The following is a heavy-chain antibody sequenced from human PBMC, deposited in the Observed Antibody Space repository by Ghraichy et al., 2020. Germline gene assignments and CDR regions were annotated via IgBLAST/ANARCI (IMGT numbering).Heavy chain of an antibody. Sequence: SQTLSLTCAVYGGSFSGYYWNWIRQPPGKGLEWIGEINHSGSINYNPSLNSRVTISVDTSKNQFSLKLTSVTAADTAVYYCAIGFARGAYYFDSWGQGTLVTVAS. V-gene: IGHV4-34*01. CDR3: AIGFARGAYYFDS. D-gene: IGHD2-2*03. CDR1: GGSFSGYY. J-gene: IGHJ4*02. CDR2: INHSGSI.